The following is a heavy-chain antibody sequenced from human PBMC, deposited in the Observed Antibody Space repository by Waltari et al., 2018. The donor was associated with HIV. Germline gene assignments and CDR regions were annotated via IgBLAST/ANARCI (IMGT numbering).Heavy chain of an antibody. CDR2: LRGSGGST. Sequence: EVQLLDSGGGLVQPGGSLRLSCAASGFTFGSYAMSWVRPAAGKGPEWVSGLRGSGGSTNYAGSVKGLFTSSRDKAKNTIYLQMNSLRADDTAVYYCAKAPLRTSSGGGEGPSQLEYWGQGTQVTVCS. J-gene: IGHJ4*02. CDR1: GFTFGSYA. V-gene: IGHV3-23*01. D-gene: IGHD1-26*01. CDR3: AKAPLRTSSGGGEGPSQLEY.